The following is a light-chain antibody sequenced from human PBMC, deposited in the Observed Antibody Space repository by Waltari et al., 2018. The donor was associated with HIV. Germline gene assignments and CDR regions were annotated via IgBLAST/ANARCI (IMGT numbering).Light chain of an antibody. J-gene: IGKJ2*01. V-gene: IGKV1-17*01. CDR2: AAS. Sequence: DIQMTQSPSSLSASVGERVTIPCRASQGIRNDLSWYQQKPGTAPKRLIYAASTLQSGVPSRFSGSGSGTDFTLTISSLQPEDFATYYCFQHNDYPFTFGQGTKLDI. CDR3: FQHNDYPFT. CDR1: QGIRND.